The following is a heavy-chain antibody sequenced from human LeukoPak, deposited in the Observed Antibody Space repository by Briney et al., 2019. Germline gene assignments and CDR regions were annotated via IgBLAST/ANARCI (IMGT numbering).Heavy chain of an antibody. V-gene: IGHV1-2*02. D-gene: IGHD6-13*01. CDR1: GYTFTGYY. Sequence: ASVKVSCKASGYTFTGYYMHWVRQAPGQGLEWMGWINPNSGGTNYAQKFQGRVTMTRDTSISTAYMELSRLRSDDTAVYYCARGWLRAAGRFDYWGQGTLVTVSS. J-gene: IGHJ4*02. CDR3: ARGWLRAAGRFDY. CDR2: INPNSGGT.